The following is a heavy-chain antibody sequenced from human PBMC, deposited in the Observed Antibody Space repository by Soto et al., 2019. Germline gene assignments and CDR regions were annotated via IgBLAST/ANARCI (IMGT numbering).Heavy chain of an antibody. CDR3: ARRDLYSGYDRSEYFDY. CDR2: IYPGDSDT. J-gene: IGHJ4*02. Sequence: GESLKISCKGSGYSFTSYWIGWVRQMPGKGLKWMGIIYPGDSDTRYSPSFQGQVTISADKSISTAYLQWSSLKASDTAMYYCARRDLYSGYDRSEYFDYWGQGTLVTVSS. CDR1: GYSFTSYW. V-gene: IGHV5-51*01. D-gene: IGHD5-12*01.